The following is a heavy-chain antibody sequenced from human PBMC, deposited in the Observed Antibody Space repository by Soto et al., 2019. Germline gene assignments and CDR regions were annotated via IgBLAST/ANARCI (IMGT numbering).Heavy chain of an antibody. CDR2: IYYTGST. V-gene: IGHV4-30-4*01. Sequence: QVQLQESGPGLVKPSQTLSLTCTVSGGSISSGDYYWSWIRQSPGKGLEWIGYIYYTGSTYYNTSLKSRVTISVDTSKNQFSLKLNSVTAADTAVYYCVRDVGYCSGGSCYSRNWFDPWGQGTLVTVSS. J-gene: IGHJ5*02. CDR3: VRDVGYCSGGSCYSRNWFDP. CDR1: GGSISSGDYY. D-gene: IGHD2-15*01.